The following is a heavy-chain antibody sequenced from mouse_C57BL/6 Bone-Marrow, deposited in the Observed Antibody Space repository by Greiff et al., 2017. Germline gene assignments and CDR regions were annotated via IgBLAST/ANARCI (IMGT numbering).Heavy chain of an antibody. CDR1: GFTFSSYG. J-gene: IGHJ3*01. CDR2: ISSGGSCT. Sequence: EVKVEESGGDLVKPGGSLKLSCAASGFTFSSYGMSWVRQTPDKRLEWVATISSGGSCTYYTDRVKGRFTISRDNAKTTLYLQMSSLKSEDTAMYYCARQRLRAWFAYWGQGTLVTVSA. V-gene: IGHV5-6*02. D-gene: IGHD1-1*01. CDR3: ARQRLRAWFAY.